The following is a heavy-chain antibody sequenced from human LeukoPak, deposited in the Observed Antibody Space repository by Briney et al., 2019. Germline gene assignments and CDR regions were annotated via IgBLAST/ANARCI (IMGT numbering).Heavy chain of an antibody. CDR2: INHSGST. Sequence: SETLSLTCAVYGGTFSGYYWSWIRQPPGKGLQWIGEINHSGSTSYNPSLKSRVTISVDTSKNQFSLKLSSVTAADTAVYYCARGESSYDFWSGYPPGWFDPWGQGTLVTVSS. CDR3: ARGESSYDFWSGYPPGWFDP. V-gene: IGHV4-34*01. J-gene: IGHJ5*02. CDR1: GGTFSGYY. D-gene: IGHD3-3*01.